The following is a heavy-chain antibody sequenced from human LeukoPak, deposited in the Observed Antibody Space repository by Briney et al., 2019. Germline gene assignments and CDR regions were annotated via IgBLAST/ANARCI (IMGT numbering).Heavy chain of an antibody. CDR3: ARAVKVEMATVDY. D-gene: IGHD5-24*01. J-gene: IGHJ4*02. V-gene: IGHV3-21*01. CDR1: GFTFSSYS. CDR2: ISSSSSYI. Sequence: GGSLRLSCAASGFTFSSYSMNWVRQAPGKGLEWVSSISSSSSYIYYADSVKGRFTISRDNAKNSLYLQMNSLRVEDTAVYYCARAVKVEMATVDYWSQGTLVTVSS.